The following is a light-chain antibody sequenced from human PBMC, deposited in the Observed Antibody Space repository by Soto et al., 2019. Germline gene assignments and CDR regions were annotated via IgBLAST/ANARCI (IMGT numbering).Light chain of an antibody. J-gene: IGKJ1*01. CDR3: QQYNSDSWA. CDR1: QNINNW. Sequence: DIQMTQSPSTLSASVGDRVTITCRASQNINNWLAWYQQKPGMAPKLLIYDASSLGSGVPSRFSGSGSGTEFSLTITSLQPDDFATYYCQQYNSDSWAFGQGTKVDIK. CDR2: DAS. V-gene: IGKV1-5*01.